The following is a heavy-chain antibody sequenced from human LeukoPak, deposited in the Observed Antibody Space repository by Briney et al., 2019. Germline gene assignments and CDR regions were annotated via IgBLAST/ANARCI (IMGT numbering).Heavy chain of an antibody. D-gene: IGHD2-2*01. V-gene: IGHV4-4*07. Sequence: SETLSLTCTVSGGSISSYYWSWIRQPAGKGLEWIGRIYTSGSTNYNPSLKSRVTMSVDTSKNQFSLKLSSVTAADTAVYYCARGSEGYQLLLPFDPWGQGTLITVSS. CDR3: ARGSEGYQLLLPFDP. CDR1: GGSISSYY. J-gene: IGHJ5*02. CDR2: IYTSGST.